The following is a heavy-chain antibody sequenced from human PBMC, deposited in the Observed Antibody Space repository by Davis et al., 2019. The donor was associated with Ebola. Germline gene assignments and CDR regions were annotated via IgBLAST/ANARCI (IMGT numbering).Heavy chain of an antibody. V-gene: IGHV4-59*01. CDR1: GGSISSYY. CDR3: ARGDAWNWFDP. CDR2: IYYSGST. J-gene: IGHJ5*02. Sequence: PSETLSLTCTVSGGSISSYYWSWIRQPPGKGLEWFGYIYYSGSTNYNPSLKSRVTISVDTSKNQFSLKLSSVTAADTAVYYCARGDAWNWFDPWGQGTLVTVSS.